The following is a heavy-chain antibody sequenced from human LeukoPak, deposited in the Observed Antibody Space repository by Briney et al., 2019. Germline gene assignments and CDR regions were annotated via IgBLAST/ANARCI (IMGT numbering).Heavy chain of an antibody. Sequence: GGSLRLSCAASGFTFSSYAMSWVRQAPGKGLEWVSSISGGGRTTYYSNSVKGRFTISRDNSKNTPYLQMNTLRAEDTAVYYCAKLSGGDCYSSCYYDMDVWGRGTTVTVSS. J-gene: IGHJ6*02. V-gene: IGHV3-23*01. CDR1: GFTFSSYA. CDR2: ISGGGRTT. CDR3: AKLSGGDCYSSCYYDMDV. D-gene: IGHD2-21*02.